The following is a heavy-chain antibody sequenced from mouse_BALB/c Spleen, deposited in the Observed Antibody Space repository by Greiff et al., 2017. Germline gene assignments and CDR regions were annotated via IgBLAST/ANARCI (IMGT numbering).Heavy chain of an antibody. V-gene: IGHV5-6*01. CDR1: GFTFSSYG. CDR2: ISSGGSYT. Sequence: EVHLVESGGDLVKPGGSLKLSCAASGFTFSSYGMSWVRQTPDKRLEWVATISSGGSYTYYPDSVKGRFTISRDNAKNTLYLQMSSLKSEDTAMYYCARYDYENYYAMDYWGQGTSVTVSS. J-gene: IGHJ4*01. CDR3: ARYDYENYYAMDY. D-gene: IGHD2-4*01.